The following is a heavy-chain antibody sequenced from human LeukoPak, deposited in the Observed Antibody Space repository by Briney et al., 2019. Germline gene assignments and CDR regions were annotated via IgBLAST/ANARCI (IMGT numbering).Heavy chain of an antibody. V-gene: IGHV4-59*08. CDR1: GGSISSYY. Sequence: SETLSLTCTVSGGSISSYYWSWIRQPPGKGLEWVGYIYYSESTNYNPSLKSRVTISVDTSKNQFSLKLSSVTAADTAVYYCARADGGYCSGGSCYSSWWFDPWGQGTLVTVSS. D-gene: IGHD2-15*01. CDR3: ARADGGYCSGGSCYSSWWFDP. J-gene: IGHJ5*02. CDR2: IYYSEST.